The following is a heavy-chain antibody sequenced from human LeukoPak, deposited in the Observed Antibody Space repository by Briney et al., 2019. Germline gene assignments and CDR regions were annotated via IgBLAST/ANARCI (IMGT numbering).Heavy chain of an antibody. CDR1: GGSFSGYY. D-gene: IGHD6-13*01. J-gene: IGHJ5*02. Sequence: PSETLSLTCAVYGGSFSGYYWSWIRQPPGKGLEWIGEINHSGSTNCNPSLKSRVTISVDTSKNQFSLKLSSVTAADTAVYYCARGSRRGAAAGTGGFDPWGQGTLVTVSS. CDR2: INHSGST. V-gene: IGHV4-34*01. CDR3: ARGSRRGAAAGTGGFDP.